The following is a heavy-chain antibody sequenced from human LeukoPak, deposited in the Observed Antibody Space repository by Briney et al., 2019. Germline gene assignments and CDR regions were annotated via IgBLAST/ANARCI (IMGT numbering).Heavy chain of an antibody. Sequence: SETLSLTCPVHGGSFSGYHWSWIPPPPGKGLELIWEINPSGRTNYNPSLKSRVSISVDTSKNQFSLKLSSVTAADTAVYYCARRRPTSLNWGPDSYYFDYWGQGTLVTVSS. V-gene: IGHV4-34*01. CDR2: INPSGRT. J-gene: IGHJ4*02. CDR3: ARRRPTSLNWGPDSYYFDY. CDR1: GGSFSGYH. D-gene: IGHD7-27*01.